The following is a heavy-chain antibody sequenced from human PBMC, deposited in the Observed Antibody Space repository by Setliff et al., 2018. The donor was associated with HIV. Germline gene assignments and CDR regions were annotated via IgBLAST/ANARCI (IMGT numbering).Heavy chain of an antibody. V-gene: IGHV1-46*03. J-gene: IGHJ4*02. CDR1: GYTFTSYY. D-gene: IGHD4-17*01. CDR2: INPSGGST. CDR3: ARVRGQYGDYGREDY. Sequence: ASVKVSCKASGYTFTSYYMHWVRQAPGQGLEWMGIINPSGGSTSYAQKFQGRVTMTRDTSTSTVYMELSSLRSEDTAVYYCARVRGQYGDYGREDYWGRGTLVTVSS.